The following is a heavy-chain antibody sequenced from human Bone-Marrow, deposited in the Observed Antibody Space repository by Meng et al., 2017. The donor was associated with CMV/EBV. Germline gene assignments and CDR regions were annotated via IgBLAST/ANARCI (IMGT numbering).Heavy chain of an antibody. Sequence: GESLKISCAASGFNFDRYPMHWVRQVPGKGLEWVSLISWDGDSTYYADSVVGRFTVSRGNSKNSLYLQMDSLRPEDTALYYCAKDRQSASSCLDHWGQGTLVTVSS. J-gene: IGHJ4*02. CDR1: GFNFDRYP. D-gene: IGHD6-13*01. CDR3: AKDRQSASSCLDH. V-gene: IGHV3-43D*03. CDR2: ISWDGDST.